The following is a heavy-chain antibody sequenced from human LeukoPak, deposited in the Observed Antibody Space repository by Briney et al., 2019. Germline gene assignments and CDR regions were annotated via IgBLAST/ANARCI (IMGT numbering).Heavy chain of an antibody. CDR3: AKDLGYDYVWGEGNLYDY. V-gene: IGHV3-21*04. CDR1: GFTFSSYS. J-gene: IGHJ4*02. D-gene: IGHD3-16*01. Sequence: GGSLRLSCAASGFTFSSYSMNWVRQAPGKGLEWVSSITSSSSYIYYADSVKGRFTISRDNSKNTMYLLMNSLRVEDTAEYYCAKDLGYDYVWGEGNLYDYWGQGILVTVSS. CDR2: ITSSSSYI.